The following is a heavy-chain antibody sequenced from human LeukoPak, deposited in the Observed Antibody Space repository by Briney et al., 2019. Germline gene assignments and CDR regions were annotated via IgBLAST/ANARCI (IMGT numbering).Heavy chain of an antibody. D-gene: IGHD3-10*01. V-gene: IGHV4-4*09. CDR2: IYTSGST. CDR3: ARGADGLTPGSGGDNWFDP. Sequence: SETLSLTCTVSGGSISSYYWSWIRQPPGKGLEWIGYIYTSGSTNYNPSLKSRVTISVDTSKNQFSLKLSSVTAADTAVYYCARGADGLTPGSGGDNWFDPWGQRTLVTVSS. CDR1: GGSISSYY. J-gene: IGHJ5*02.